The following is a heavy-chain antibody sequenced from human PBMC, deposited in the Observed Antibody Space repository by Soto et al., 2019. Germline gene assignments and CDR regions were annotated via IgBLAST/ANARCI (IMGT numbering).Heavy chain of an antibody. D-gene: IGHD5-18*01. J-gene: IGHJ4*02. CDR3: ALYTYDMMRFDY. V-gene: IGHV3-23*01. CDR1: GFTFSNFA. CDR2: ISASGGTT. Sequence: EVQLLESGGGLVQPGGSLRCSCAASGFTFSNFAMSWVRQSPRKGLEWFSAISASGGTTYSADPVKGRFIISRDRAKKTMFLQINNLRAEDTAVYYYALYTYDMMRFDYWGQRDLVTGYS.